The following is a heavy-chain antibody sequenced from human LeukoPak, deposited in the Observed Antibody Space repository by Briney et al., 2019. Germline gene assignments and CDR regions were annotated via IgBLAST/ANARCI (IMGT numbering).Heavy chain of an antibody. CDR2: INWNGGSR. CDR3: ARSRHSYDSSGFPHY. J-gene: IGHJ4*02. Sequence: GSLRLSCAASGFTFSSYSMNWVRQAPGKGLEWVSGINWNGGSRCYEDSVKGRFTISRDNTKNSLYLQMNSLSAEDTALYYCARSRHSYDSSGFPHYWGQGTLVTVSS. V-gene: IGHV3-20*04. CDR1: GFTFSSYS. D-gene: IGHD3-22*01.